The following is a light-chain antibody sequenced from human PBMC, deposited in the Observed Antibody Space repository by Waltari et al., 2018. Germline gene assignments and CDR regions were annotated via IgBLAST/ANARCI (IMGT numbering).Light chain of an antibody. CDR2: EAS. Sequence: EIVLTQSPATLSLSPGDRPTLPCRASQSVMTYLAWYQQRPGQSPRLLIYEASNRAPGIPARFSGSGSGTDFTLTISSLEPEDSAVYYCQQGTFGPGTKVDI. J-gene: IGKJ3*01. V-gene: IGKV3-11*01. CDR1: QSVMTY. CDR3: QQGT.